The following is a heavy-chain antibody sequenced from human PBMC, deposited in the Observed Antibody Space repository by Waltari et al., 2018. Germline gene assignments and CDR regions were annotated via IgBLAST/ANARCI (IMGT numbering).Heavy chain of an antibody. CDR2: FHRNGRT. Sequence: QLQLQESGPGLVKPSGTLSLTCVVSGDPMSGNSWWRWVRLSPAKGLEWIGQFHRNGRTNSNPSLESRAIVSLDSSMNQFSLRILSATAADTAVYYCARDLGRGLFLDSWGQGTLVTVSP. J-gene: IGHJ4*02. CDR3: ARDLGRGLFLDS. V-gene: IGHV4-4*02. CDR1: GDPMSGNSW. D-gene: IGHD2-15*01.